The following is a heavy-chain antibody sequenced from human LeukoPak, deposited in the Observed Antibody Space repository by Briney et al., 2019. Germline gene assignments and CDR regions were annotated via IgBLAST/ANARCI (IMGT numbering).Heavy chain of an antibody. V-gene: IGHV3-30-3*01. J-gene: IGHJ4*02. CDR1: GFTFSSYA. Sequence: GGSLRLSCAASGFTFSSYAMHWVRQAPGKGLEWVAVISYDGSNKYYADSVKGRFTISRDNSKNTLYLQMNSLRAEDTAVYYCARGRNEEYYDFWSGYSGLFDYWGQGTLVTVSS. D-gene: IGHD3-3*01. CDR3: ARGRNEEYYDFWSGYSGLFDY. CDR2: ISYDGSNK.